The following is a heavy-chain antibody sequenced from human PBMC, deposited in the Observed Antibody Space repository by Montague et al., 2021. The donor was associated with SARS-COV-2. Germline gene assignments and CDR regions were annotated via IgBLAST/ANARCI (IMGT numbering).Heavy chain of an antibody. J-gene: IGHJ2*01. CDR1: GGSINNYY. V-gene: IGHV4-59*13. Sequence: SETLSLTCSVSGGSINNYYWGWVRQFPGKGLEWIGYIYYSGSVTTSYNPSLKSRVSISVDTSENQFSLKLTSVTAVDTAVYYCARRGGGEVFARFMYWYFDVWSRGSLVTVSS. D-gene: IGHD2-21*01. CDR3: ARRGGGEVFARFMYWYFDV. CDR2: IYYSGSVTT.